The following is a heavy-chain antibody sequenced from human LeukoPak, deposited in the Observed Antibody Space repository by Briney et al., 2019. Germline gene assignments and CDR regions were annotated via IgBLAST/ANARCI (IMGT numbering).Heavy chain of an antibody. J-gene: IGHJ5*02. Sequence: SETLSLTCAVDGGSFSGYYWNWTRQPPGKGLEWIGEINHSGRTNYNPSLKSRVTISVDTSKNQFSLKLSSVTAADTAVYYCARRLLWFGSRPLGWFDPWGQGTLVTVSS. CDR2: INHSGRT. CDR3: ARRLLWFGSRPLGWFDP. D-gene: IGHD3-10*01. V-gene: IGHV4-34*01. CDR1: GGSFSGYY.